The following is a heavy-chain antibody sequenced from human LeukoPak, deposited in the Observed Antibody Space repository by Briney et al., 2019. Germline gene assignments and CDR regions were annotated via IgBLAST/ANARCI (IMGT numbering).Heavy chain of an antibody. Sequence: GGSLRLSCAASGFTVNTNYMTWVRQAPGKGLEWVSVVYTGGDTYYADSVRGRFTLSRDNSKNTLYLQMNSLRPEDTALYYCARDTKAQQWLVTLDYWGQGTLVTVSS. CDR1: GFTVNTNY. D-gene: IGHD6-19*01. CDR3: ARDTKAQQWLVTLDY. V-gene: IGHV3-53*05. J-gene: IGHJ4*02. CDR2: VYTGGDT.